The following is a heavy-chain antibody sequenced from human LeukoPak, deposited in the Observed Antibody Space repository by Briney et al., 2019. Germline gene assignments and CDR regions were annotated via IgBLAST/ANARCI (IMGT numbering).Heavy chain of an antibody. D-gene: IGHD6-13*01. J-gene: IGHJ4*02. Sequence: GGSLRLSCAASGFTFSSYGMHGVRQAPGKGLEWVAVISYDGSNKYYADSVKGRFTISRDNSKNTLYLQMNSLRAEDTAVYYCAKGGSGSSWYLDYWGQGTLVTVSS. V-gene: IGHV3-30*18. CDR2: ISYDGSNK. CDR3: AKGGSGSSWYLDY. CDR1: GFTFSSYG.